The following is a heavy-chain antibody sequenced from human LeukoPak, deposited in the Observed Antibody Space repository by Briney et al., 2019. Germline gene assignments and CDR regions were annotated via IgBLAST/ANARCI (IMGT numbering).Heavy chain of an antibody. J-gene: IGHJ4*02. Sequence: GGSLRLSCAASGFTFSSYGMPWVRQAPGKGLEWVAVIWYDGSNKYYADSVKGRFTISRDNSKNTLYLQMNSLRAEDTAVYYCARDLGSTSSNGVWGQGTLVTVSS. D-gene: IGHD2-2*01. V-gene: IGHV3-33*01. CDR1: GFTFSSYG. CDR2: IWYDGSNK. CDR3: ARDLGSTSSNGV.